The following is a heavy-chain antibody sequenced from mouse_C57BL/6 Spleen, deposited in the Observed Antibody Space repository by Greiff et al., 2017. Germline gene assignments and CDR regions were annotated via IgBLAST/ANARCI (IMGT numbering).Heavy chain of an antibody. Sequence: QFQLQQPGAELVRPGSSVKLSCKASGYTFTSYWMDWVKQRPGQGLEWIGNIYPSDSETHYTQKFKDKATLTVDKSSSTAYMQLSSLTSEDSAVYYCARDSSGYGYAMDYWGQGTSVTVSS. D-gene: IGHD3-2*02. V-gene: IGHV1-61*01. J-gene: IGHJ4*01. CDR3: ARDSSGYGYAMDY. CDR1: GYTFTSYW. CDR2: IYPSDSET.